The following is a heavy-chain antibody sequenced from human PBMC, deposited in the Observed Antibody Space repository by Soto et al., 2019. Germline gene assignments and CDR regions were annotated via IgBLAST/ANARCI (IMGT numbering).Heavy chain of an antibody. CDR2: VDADGHNI. J-gene: IGHJ4*02. CDR3: ARAQFDS. V-gene: IGHV3-74*01. Sequence: GGSLRLSCAASGFTFSSFSMNWVRQAPGRGLEWVARVDADGHNIDYADFVKGRFTISRDNAKNTLYLQMNSLRVEDTAIYYCARAQFDSWGQGILVTVSS. CDR1: GFTFSSFS.